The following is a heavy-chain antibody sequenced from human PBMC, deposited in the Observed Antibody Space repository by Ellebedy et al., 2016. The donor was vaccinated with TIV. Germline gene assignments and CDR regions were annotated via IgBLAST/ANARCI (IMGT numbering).Heavy chain of an antibody. Sequence: AASVKVSCKASGYTFTSYDINWVRQATGQGLEWMGWMNPNRCNTGYAQKFQGRVTMTRNTYISTAYMELSSLRSEDTAVYYCARDSRFGELFVYYYGMDVWGQGTTVTVSS. J-gene: IGHJ6*02. CDR2: MNPNRCNT. CDR1: GYTFTSYD. V-gene: IGHV1-8*01. D-gene: IGHD3-10*01. CDR3: ARDSRFGELFVYYYGMDV.